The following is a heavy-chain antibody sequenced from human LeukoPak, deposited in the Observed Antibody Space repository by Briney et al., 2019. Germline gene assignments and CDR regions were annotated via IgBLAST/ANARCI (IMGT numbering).Heavy chain of an antibody. CDR2: ISGSGGST. D-gene: IGHD1-1*01. J-gene: IGHJ4*02. CDR3: ATSTNAAY. CDR1: GFTFSSYA. V-gene: IGHV3-23*01. Sequence: PGGSLRLSCAASGFTFSSYAMSWVRQAPGKGLEWVSAISGSGGSTYYADSVKGRLTVSRDNSKDTLYLQMNSLRAEDTAVYYCATSTNAAYWGQGTLVTVSS.